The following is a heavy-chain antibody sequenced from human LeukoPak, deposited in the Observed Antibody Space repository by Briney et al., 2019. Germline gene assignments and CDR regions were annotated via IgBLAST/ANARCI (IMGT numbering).Heavy chain of an antibody. D-gene: IGHD6-19*01. V-gene: IGHV3-21*01. CDR2: ISGSSSYI. Sequence: PGGSLRLSCAASGFTFSSYSMNWVRQAPGKGLEWVSSISGSSSYIYYADSVKGRFTISRDNAKNSLYLQMNSLRAEDTAVYYCARDQWLVNWGQGTLVTVSS. CDR1: GFTFSSYS. J-gene: IGHJ4*02. CDR3: ARDQWLVN.